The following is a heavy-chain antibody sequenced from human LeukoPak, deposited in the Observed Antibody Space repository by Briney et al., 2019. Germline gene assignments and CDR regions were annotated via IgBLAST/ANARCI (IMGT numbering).Heavy chain of an antibody. CDR1: GFIFSSYE. CDR3: ARSFAY. Sequence: GGSLRLSCEASGFIFSSYEMNWVRQAPGKGLEWVSYISTTGSTMYYADSVKGPFTISRDNAKNSLYLQMNSLRAEDTAVYYCARSFAYWGQGTLVTVSS. CDR2: ISTTGSTM. J-gene: IGHJ4*02. V-gene: IGHV3-48*03.